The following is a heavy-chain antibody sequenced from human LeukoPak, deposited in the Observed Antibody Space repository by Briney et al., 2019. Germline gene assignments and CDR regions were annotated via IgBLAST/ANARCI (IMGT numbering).Heavy chain of an antibody. V-gene: IGHV3-48*02. Sequence: GRSLRLSCAASQFTFSNHGMHWVRQAPGKGLEWVSFISGTSTAIKYADSVKGRFTISRDIGRKSLYLQMNSLSDEDTAAYYCARGGGGSYSDAFDIWGQGTVVTVSS. CDR3: ARGGGGSYSDAFDI. CDR2: ISGTSTAI. J-gene: IGHJ3*02. D-gene: IGHD2-15*01. CDR1: QFTFSNHG.